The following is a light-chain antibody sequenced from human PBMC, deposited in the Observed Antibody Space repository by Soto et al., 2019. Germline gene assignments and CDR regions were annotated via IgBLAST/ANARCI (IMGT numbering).Light chain of an antibody. CDR3: SSYTNSGTLV. Sequence: CVLTQPASVSGSPGPSIAISCTGTRSDVGAYNYVSWYQQHPGKAPKLMIYEVSNRPSGVSNRFSGSKSGNTASLTISGLQAEDEADYYCSSYTNSGTLVFGTGTKVTVL. CDR1: RSDVGAYNY. J-gene: IGLJ1*01. V-gene: IGLV2-14*01. CDR2: EVS.